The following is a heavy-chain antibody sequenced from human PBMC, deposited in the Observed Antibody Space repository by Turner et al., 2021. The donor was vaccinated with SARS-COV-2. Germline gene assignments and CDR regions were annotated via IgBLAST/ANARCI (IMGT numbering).Heavy chain of an antibody. Sequence: QVQLVQSGAEVKKPGASVKVSCKASGYTFTSYGFSWVRQAPGQGLEWMGCITAYSGNTNYAQKLQGRVTMTTDTSTSTAYMELRSLRSDDTAVYYCARALDYGDYAVNGWFDPWGQGTLVTVSS. V-gene: IGHV1-18*01. CDR3: ARALDYGDYAVNGWFDP. D-gene: IGHD4-17*01. J-gene: IGHJ5*02. CDR2: ITAYSGNT. CDR1: GYTFTSYG.